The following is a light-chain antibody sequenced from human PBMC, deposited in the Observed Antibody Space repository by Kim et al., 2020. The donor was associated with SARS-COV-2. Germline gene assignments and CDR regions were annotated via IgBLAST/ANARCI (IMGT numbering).Light chain of an antibody. CDR2: DVS. J-gene: IGLJ1*01. CDR3: SSYTSSSTLV. Sequence: QSALTQPASVSGSPGQSITISCTGTSSDIGGYQYVSWYQQHPGRAPKLLIYDVSNRPSGVSNRFSGSKSGNTASLTISGLQAEDEADYYCSSYTSSSTLVFGTGTKVTVL. V-gene: IGLV2-14*03. CDR1: SSDIGGYQY.